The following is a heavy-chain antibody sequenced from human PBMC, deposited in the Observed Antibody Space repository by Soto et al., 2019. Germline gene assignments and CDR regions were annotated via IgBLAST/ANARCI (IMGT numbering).Heavy chain of an antibody. V-gene: IGHV6-1*01. D-gene: IGHD5-12*01. CDR1: GDSVSSNSAA. CDR2: TYYRSKWYN. J-gene: IGHJ4*02. CDR3: ARDSSGSGYGDFDY. Sequence: SQTLALPGAISGDSVSSNSAAWNLIRQSPSRGLEWLGRTYYRSKWYNDYAVSVKSRITINPDTSKNQFSLQLNSVTPEDTAVYYCARDSSGSGYGDFDYWGQGTLVTVSS.